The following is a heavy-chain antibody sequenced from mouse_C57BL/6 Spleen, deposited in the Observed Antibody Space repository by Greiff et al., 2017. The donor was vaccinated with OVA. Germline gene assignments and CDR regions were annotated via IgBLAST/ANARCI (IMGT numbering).Heavy chain of an antibody. CDR3: TTFTTVVAPYCDY. D-gene: IGHD1-1*01. CDR1: GFNIKDDY. J-gene: IGHJ2*01. V-gene: IGHV14-4*01. Sequence: VQLQQSGAELVRPGASVKLSCTASGFNIKDDYMHWVKQRPEQGLEWLGWIDPENGDTEDASKFQGKATITADTSSNTAYLKLSSLTSEDTAVYYCTTFTTVVAPYCDYWGQGTTLTVSS. CDR2: IDPENGDT.